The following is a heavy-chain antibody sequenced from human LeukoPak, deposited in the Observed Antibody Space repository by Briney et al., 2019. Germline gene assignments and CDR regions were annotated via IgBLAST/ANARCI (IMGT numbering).Heavy chain of an antibody. V-gene: IGHV3-30*14. CDR2: ISYDGSNE. Sequence: GGSLRLSCAASGFTFSSYAMHWVRQAPGKGLEWVALISYDGSNEYYADSVKGRFTISRDNSKNTLYLQMNSLRAEDTAVYYCARHRGGSYRLDFWGQGTLVTVSS. CDR1: GFTFSSYA. D-gene: IGHD1-26*01. CDR3: ARHRGGSYRLDF. J-gene: IGHJ4*02.